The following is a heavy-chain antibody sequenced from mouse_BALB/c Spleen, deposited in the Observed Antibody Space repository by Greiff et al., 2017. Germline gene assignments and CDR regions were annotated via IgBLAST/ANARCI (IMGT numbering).Heavy chain of an antibody. CDR1: GYSITSDYA. CDR3: AILGLVWYPGAY. D-gene: IGHD2-10*02. Sequence: EVQRVESGPGLVKPSQSLSLTCTVTGYSITSDYAWNWIRQFPGNKLEWMGYISYSGSTSYNPSLKSRISITRDTSKNQFFLQLNSVTTEDTATYYCAILGLVWYPGAYWGQGTLVTVSA. J-gene: IGHJ3*01. V-gene: IGHV3-2*02. CDR2: ISYSGST.